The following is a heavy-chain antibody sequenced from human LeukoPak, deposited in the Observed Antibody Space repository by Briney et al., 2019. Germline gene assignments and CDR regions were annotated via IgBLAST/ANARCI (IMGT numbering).Heavy chain of an antibody. Sequence: GVSLRLSCAASGFTFSSYWIHWVRQAPGKGLVWFSRVNSDGSSTTYADSVKGRFTISRDNAKNTLYLQMTSLRAEDTAVYYCARGSTQYSSGWYGLDYWGQGTLVTVSS. CDR1: GFTFSSYW. D-gene: IGHD6-19*01. V-gene: IGHV3-74*01. CDR3: ARGSTQYSSGWYGLDY. CDR2: VNSDGSST. J-gene: IGHJ4*02.